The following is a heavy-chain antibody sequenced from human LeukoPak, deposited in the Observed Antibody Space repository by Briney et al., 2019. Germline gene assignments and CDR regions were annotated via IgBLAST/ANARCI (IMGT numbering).Heavy chain of an antibody. J-gene: IGHJ4*02. V-gene: IGHV3-21*01. D-gene: IGHD3-3*01. CDR2: ISSSSSYI. Sequence: GGSLRLSCAASGFTFSSYSMNWVRQAPGKGLEWVSSISSSSSYIYYADSVKGRFTISRDNAKNSLYLQMNSLRAEDTAVYYCARGGGYYDFWSGYYRAYYFDYWGQGTLVTVSS. CDR1: GFTFSSYS. CDR3: ARGGGYYDFWSGYYRAYYFDY.